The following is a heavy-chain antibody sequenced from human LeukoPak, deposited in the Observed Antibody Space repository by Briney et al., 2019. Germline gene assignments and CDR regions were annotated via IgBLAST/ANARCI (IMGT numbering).Heavy chain of an antibody. CDR3: AKAVRKVIGGFNFDC. CDR1: GFTFSSYG. D-gene: IGHD3-16*02. CDR2: ISYDGSNK. Sequence: GGSLRLSCAPSGFTFSSYGVHGVPKAPGRGLEGLAFISYDGSNKYYADSVKGRFTISRDNSKNTLYLQMNSLRAEDTAVYYCAKAVRKVIGGFNFDCWGSLTLVTV. V-gene: IGHV3-30*18. J-gene: IGHJ4*02.